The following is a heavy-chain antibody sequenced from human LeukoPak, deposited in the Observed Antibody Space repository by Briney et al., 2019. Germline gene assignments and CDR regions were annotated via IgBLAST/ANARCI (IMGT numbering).Heavy chain of an antibody. CDR3: ARTSGPIAAAGTVKAFDI. CDR2: INHSGST. V-gene: IGHV4-34*01. Sequence: SETLSLTCAVYGGSFSGYYWSWIRQPPGKGLEWIGVINHSGSTNYNPSLKSRVTISVDTSKNQFSLKLSSVTAADTAEYYCARTSGPIAAAGTVKAFDIWGQGTMVTVSS. D-gene: IGHD6-13*01. J-gene: IGHJ3*02. CDR1: GGSFSGYY.